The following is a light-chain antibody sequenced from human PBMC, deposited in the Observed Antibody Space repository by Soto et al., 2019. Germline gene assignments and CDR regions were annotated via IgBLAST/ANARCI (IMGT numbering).Light chain of an antibody. V-gene: IGKV3D-20*02. CDR1: QSVTSNY. CDR3: QQRSNWPIT. CDR2: GAS. J-gene: IGKJ5*01. Sequence: EIVLTQSPGTLSLSPGERATLSCRASQSVTSNYVAWYQQTPGQAPRLLFFGASIRATGIPDRFSGSGSGTDFTLTISRLEPEDFAVYYCQQRSNWPITFGQGTRLEIK.